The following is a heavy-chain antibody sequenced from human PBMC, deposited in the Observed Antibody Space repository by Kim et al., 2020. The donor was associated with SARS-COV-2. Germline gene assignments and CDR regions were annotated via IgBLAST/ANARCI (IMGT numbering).Heavy chain of an antibody. J-gene: IGHJ6*02. V-gene: IGHV3-9*01. Sequence: GGSLRLSCAASGFTFDDYAMHWVRQAPGKGLEWVSGISWNSGSIGYADSVKGRFTISRDNAKNSLYLQMNSLRAEDTALYYCAKGEEIAVAGYYYYYGMDVWGQGTTVTVSS. D-gene: IGHD6-19*01. CDR1: GFTFDDYA. CDR3: AKGEEIAVAGYYYYYGMDV. CDR2: ISWNSGSI.